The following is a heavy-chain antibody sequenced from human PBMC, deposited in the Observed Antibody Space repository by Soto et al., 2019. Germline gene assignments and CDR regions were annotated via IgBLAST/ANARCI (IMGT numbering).Heavy chain of an antibody. CDR3: ARESGDWPLNWFDP. J-gene: IGHJ5*02. Sequence: GGSLRLSCAASGFTFSSYAMHWVRQAPGKGLEWVSSISSSSSYIYYADSVKGRFTISRDNAKNTLYLQMNSLRAEDTAVYYCARESGDWPLNWFDPWGLGTLVTVSS. D-gene: IGHD2-21*02. V-gene: IGHV3-21*01. CDR1: GFTFSSYA. CDR2: ISSSSSYI.